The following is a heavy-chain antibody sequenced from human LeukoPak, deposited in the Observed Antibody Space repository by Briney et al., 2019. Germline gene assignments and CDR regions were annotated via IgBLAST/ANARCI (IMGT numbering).Heavy chain of an antibody. CDR3: ASRRSGWPNDAFDI. V-gene: IGHV3-48*01. D-gene: IGHD6-19*01. J-gene: IGHJ3*02. CDR1: GFIFGGYT. Sequence: PGGSLRLSCAGSGFIFGGYTMNWVRQAPGKGLEWLSYISPSGENKLYADSVRGRFSISRDNAKNSAYLQMDSLRAEDTAVYYCASRRSGWPNDAFDIWGRGTMVTVTS. CDR2: ISPSGENK.